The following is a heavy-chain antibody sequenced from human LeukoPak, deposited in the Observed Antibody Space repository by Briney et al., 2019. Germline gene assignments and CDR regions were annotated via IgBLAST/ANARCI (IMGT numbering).Heavy chain of an antibody. CDR2: ISSSSSYI. J-gene: IGHJ4*02. CDR3: ARGGTCSTSWYLDY. CDR1: GFTFTSYS. Sequence: KPGGSLRLSCAASGFTFTSYSMNWVRQAPGKGLEWVSSISSSSSYIYYADSVKGRFTISRDNAKNSLYLQMNSLRAEDTAVYYCARGGTCSTSWYLDYWGQGTLVTVSS. D-gene: IGHD2-2*01. V-gene: IGHV3-21*01.